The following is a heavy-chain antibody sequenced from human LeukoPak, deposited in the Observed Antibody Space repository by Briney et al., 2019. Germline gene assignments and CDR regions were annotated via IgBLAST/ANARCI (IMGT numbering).Heavy chain of an antibody. CDR2: LYYSGNT. CDR1: GDSISSSTYF. Sequence: PSETLSLTCTVSGDSISSSTYFWGWIRQPPGEGLEWIGSLYYSGNTYHNPSLKSRVTISVDMSKNQFSLTLSSVTAADTAVYYCARWESGKDAFDIWGQGTMVTVSS. D-gene: IGHD1-26*01. V-gene: IGHV4-39*01. CDR3: ARWESGKDAFDI. J-gene: IGHJ3*02.